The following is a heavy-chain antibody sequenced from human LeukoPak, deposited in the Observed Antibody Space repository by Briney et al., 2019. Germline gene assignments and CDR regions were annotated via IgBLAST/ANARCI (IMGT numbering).Heavy chain of an antibody. J-gene: IGHJ4*02. CDR3: ARVTESFSHDY. D-gene: IGHD1-26*01. Sequence: GGSLRLSCAASGFTFSSYTMNWVRQAPGKGLEWVSSITTTSSYVYYADSVKGRFTISRDNAKNSLYLQMNSLGAEDTAVYYCARVTESFSHDYWGQGTLVTVSS. CDR2: ITTTSSYV. CDR1: GFTFSSYT. V-gene: IGHV3-21*01.